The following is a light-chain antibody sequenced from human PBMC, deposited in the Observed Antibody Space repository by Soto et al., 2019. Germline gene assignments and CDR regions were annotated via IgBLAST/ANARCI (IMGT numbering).Light chain of an antibody. CDR2: GAS. V-gene: IGKV1-39*01. CDR1: LRISKY. Sequence: DIQVIQSPSSLSASVGDRVTITCRASLRISKYLNWYQQKPGKAPKLLIYGASTLQRGVPSRFSGTGSGTDFTLISSSLQPEDSATYYSQQSHSTPLTFGGGTKLEI. CDR3: QQSHSTPLT. J-gene: IGKJ4*01.